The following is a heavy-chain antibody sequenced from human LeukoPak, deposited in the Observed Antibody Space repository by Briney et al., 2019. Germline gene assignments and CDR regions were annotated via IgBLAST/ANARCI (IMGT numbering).Heavy chain of an antibody. CDR3: ATGTLTADNCFDI. Sequence: GGSLRLSCAASGFTFSSYSMNWVRQAPGKGLEWVSSIGSDTNYIYYANSVRGRFTISRDNAKNSLYLQMNSLRAEDTAVYYCATGTLTADNCFDIWGQGTMVTVSS. CDR2: IGSDTNYI. CDR1: GFTFSSYS. J-gene: IGHJ3*02. V-gene: IGHV3-21*01. D-gene: IGHD2-21*02.